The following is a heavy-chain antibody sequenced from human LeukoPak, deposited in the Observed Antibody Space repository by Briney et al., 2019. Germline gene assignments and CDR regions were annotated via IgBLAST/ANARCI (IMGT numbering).Heavy chain of an antibody. D-gene: IGHD3-10*01. V-gene: IGHV3-30*03. J-gene: IGHJ5*02. CDR2: ISYDGSNK. CDR3: ARASVRGAHKTYNWFDP. Sequence: GGSLRLSCAASGFTFSSYWMHWVRQAPGKGLEWVAVISYDGSNKYYADSVKGRFTISRDNSKNTLYLQMNSLRAEDTAVYYCARASVRGAHKTYNWFDPWGQGTLVTVSS. CDR1: GFTFSSYW.